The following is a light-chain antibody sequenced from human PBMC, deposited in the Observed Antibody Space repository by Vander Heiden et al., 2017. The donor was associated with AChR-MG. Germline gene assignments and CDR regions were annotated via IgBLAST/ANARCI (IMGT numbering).Light chain of an antibody. CDR1: QSVSSN. Sequence: EIGMTQSPATLSVSPGERATLSCRASQSVSSNLAWYQQNPGQPPRLLIYSASTRATGIPGRFSGRGSGTEFTLTITSLQSEDSAVYYCQQHENWPYTFGQGTKLEIK. J-gene: IGKJ2*01. V-gene: IGKV3-15*01. CDR2: SAS. CDR3: QQHENWPYT.